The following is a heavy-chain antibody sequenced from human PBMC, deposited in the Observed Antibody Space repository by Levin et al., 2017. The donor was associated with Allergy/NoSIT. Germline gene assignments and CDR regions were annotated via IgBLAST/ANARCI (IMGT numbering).Heavy chain of an antibody. J-gene: IGHJ4*02. CDR2: ICGSGTTT. D-gene: IGHD2-15*01. CDR1: GFSFSTYA. CDR3: AKGRISSCYSEIDH. V-gene: IGHV3-23*01. Sequence: PGESLKISCAASGFSFSTYAMGWVRRAPGKGLEWVSVICGSGTTTYYADSVKGRFTISRDDSKNTLYLQMNSLRADDTAVYYCAKGRISSCYSEIDHWGQGIPVIVSS.